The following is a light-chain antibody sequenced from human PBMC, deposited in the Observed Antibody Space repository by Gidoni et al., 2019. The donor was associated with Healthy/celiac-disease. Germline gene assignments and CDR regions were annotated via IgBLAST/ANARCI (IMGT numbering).Light chain of an antibody. V-gene: IGKV1-33*01. J-gene: IGKJ4*02. CDR1: QDISNY. Sequence: TQLTQPPPPLSASVGDRVTITCTASQDISNYLNWYQQKPGKAPKLLIYDASNLETGVPSRFSGSGSGTDFTFTISSLQPEDIATYYCQQYGNLPLTFXGXTKVEIK. CDR2: DAS. CDR3: QQYGNLPLT.